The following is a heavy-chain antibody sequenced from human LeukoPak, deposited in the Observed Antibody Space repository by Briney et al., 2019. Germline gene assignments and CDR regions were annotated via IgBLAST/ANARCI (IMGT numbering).Heavy chain of an antibody. CDR2: IYSGGRT. V-gene: IGHV3-66*01. Sequence: PGRSLRLSWAAAGFTASSNYISWVRQAQGNVLEWVSVIYSGGRTYYADSVKGRFTISRDNSKNTLYLQMNSLRAEDTAVYYCARDMAVATLDYWGQGTLVTVSS. CDR3: ARDMAVATLDY. D-gene: IGHD5-12*01. J-gene: IGHJ4*02. CDR1: GFTASSNY.